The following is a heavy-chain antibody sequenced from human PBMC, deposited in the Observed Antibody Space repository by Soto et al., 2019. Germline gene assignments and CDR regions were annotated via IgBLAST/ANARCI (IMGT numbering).Heavy chain of an antibody. CDR2: ISYDGSNK. Sequence: GGSLRLSCAASGFTFSSYAMHWGRQAPGKGLGWVAVISYDGSNKYYADSVKGRFTISRDNSKNTLYLQMNSLRAEDTAVYYCARGHSTYYYDSSASPNAFDIWGQGTMVTVSS. V-gene: IGHV3-30-3*01. CDR3: ARGHSTYYYDSSASPNAFDI. CDR1: GFTFSSYA. J-gene: IGHJ3*02. D-gene: IGHD3-22*01.